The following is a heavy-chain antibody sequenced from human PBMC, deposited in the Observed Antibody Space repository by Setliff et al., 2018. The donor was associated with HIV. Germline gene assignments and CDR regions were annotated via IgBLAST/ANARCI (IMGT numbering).Heavy chain of an antibody. CDR3: ARGRMGYYGSGSYLP. V-gene: IGHV4-34*01. CDR1: GGSLSGYY. CDR2: INHSGST. D-gene: IGHD3-10*01. J-gene: IGHJ5*02. Sequence: PSETLSLTCAVYGGSLSGYYWSWIRQPPGKGLEWFGEINHSGSTNSNPSLKSRVTISADTSKNQFSLKLTSVTAADTAVYYCARGRMGYYGSGSYLPWGQGMLVTVS.